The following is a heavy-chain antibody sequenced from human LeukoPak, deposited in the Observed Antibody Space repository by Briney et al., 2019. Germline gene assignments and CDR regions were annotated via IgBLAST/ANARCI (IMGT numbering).Heavy chain of an antibody. CDR3: ARQEEIVVVNWFDP. CDR2: ISHSGST. J-gene: IGHJ5*02. V-gene: IGHV4-4*02. D-gene: IGHD3-22*01. Sequence: SETLSLTCAISAGSISSTDWWDWVRQPPGKGLEWIGEISHSGSTYYNPSLKSRVTISVDTSKNQFSLKLSSVTAADTAVYYCARQEEIVVVNWFDPWGQGTLVTVSS. CDR1: AGSISSTDW.